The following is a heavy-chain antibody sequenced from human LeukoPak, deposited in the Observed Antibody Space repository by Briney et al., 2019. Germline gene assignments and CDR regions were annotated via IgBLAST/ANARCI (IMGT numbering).Heavy chain of an antibody. CDR3: AKPPPSYGR. CDR2: ISRDGATT. CDR1: GFTSPDYA. V-gene: IGHV3-43*02. J-gene: IGHJ4*02. Sequence: GGPLRLSCALPGFTSPDYAMHWVRHAPGKSLEWVSLISRDGATTYYADYVKGRFTTSRDTSKTSLYLQMNSLRTEDTALYYCAKPPPSYGRWGQGTLVTVSS. D-gene: IGHD1-14*01.